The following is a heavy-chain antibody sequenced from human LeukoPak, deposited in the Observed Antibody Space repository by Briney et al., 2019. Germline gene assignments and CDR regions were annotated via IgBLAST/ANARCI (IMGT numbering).Heavy chain of an antibody. Sequence: SETLSLTCSAPGASTSRRYWSWIRQSPGRTLEWIGHIYDGRDTKYNPSLTSRVTISVDTSRNQFSLSLTSVTAADTAIYYCAQTTGWPGFDFWGPGALVTVSS. CDR2: IYDGRDT. D-gene: IGHD6-19*01. CDR1: GASTSRRY. V-gene: IGHV4-59*08. J-gene: IGHJ4*02. CDR3: AQTTGWPGFDF.